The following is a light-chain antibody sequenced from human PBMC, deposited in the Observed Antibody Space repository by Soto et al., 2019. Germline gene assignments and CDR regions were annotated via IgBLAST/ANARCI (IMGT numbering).Light chain of an antibody. J-gene: IGKJ2*01. CDR3: QQYGSSPPYT. CDR2: GAS. Sequence: ENVLTQSPGTLSLSPGERATLSCRASQSVSSSYLAGYQQKPGQAPRLLIYGASSRATGIPDRFSGSGSGTDCTLTISRLEPEDFAVYYCQQYGSSPPYTFGQGTKLEIK. CDR1: QSVSSSY. V-gene: IGKV3-20*01.